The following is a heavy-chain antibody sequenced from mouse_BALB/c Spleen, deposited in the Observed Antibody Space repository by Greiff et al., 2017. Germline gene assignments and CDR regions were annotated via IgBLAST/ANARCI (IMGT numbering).Heavy chain of an antibody. J-gene: IGHJ2*01. CDR1: GFTFSSFG. CDR2: ISSGSSTI. Sequence: EVKLVESGGGLVQPGGSRKLSCAASGFTFSSFGMHWVRQAPEKGLEWVAYISSGSSTIYYADTVKGRFTISRDNPKNTLFLQMTSLRSEDTAMYYCARSLDYGSSPDYWGQGTTLTVSS. CDR3: ARSLDYGSSPDY. V-gene: IGHV5-17*02. D-gene: IGHD1-1*01.